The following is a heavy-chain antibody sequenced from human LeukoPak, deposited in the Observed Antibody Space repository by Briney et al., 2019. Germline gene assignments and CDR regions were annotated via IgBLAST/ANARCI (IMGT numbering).Heavy chain of an antibody. Sequence: GGSLRLSCTASGFTFGDYAMSWVRQAPGKGLEWVANIKQDGSEKYYVDSVKGRFTISRDNAKNSLYLQMNSLRAEDTAVYYCARERAERTYYDFWSGYSAFDYWGQGTLVTVSS. CDR2: IKQDGSEK. CDR1: GFTFGDYA. V-gene: IGHV3-7*01. J-gene: IGHJ4*02. D-gene: IGHD3-3*01. CDR3: ARERAERTYYDFWSGYSAFDY.